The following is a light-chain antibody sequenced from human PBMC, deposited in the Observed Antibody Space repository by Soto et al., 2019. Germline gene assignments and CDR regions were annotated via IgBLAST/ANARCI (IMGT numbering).Light chain of an antibody. J-gene: IGKJ5*01. Sequence: ELVLTQSPDTLSLSPGERATLSCRASQSVSRLVWYQQKPGQAPRLIMNDASSRASDTPDRFSGSGSGTDVTLTISRVEPEDFSVYYCQQYAGSVITFGQGTRLEIK. V-gene: IGKV3-20*01. CDR2: DAS. CDR3: QQYAGSVIT. CDR1: QSVSR.